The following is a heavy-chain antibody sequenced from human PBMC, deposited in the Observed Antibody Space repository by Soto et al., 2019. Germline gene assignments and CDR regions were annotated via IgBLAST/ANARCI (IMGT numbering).Heavy chain of an antibody. V-gene: IGHV3-23*01. J-gene: IGHJ3*01. Sequence: GGSLRLSCAASGFGFSSYAMSWVRQAPGKGLEWVSAISGSGGSTYYADSVKGRFTISRDSSKNTLYLQMSSLKADDTAVYYCAKGRDYTDYLIRAVDAFDFWGQGTMVTVSS. CDR3: AKGRDYTDYLIRAVDAFDF. CDR1: GFGFSSYA. CDR2: ISGSGGST. D-gene: IGHD4-17*01.